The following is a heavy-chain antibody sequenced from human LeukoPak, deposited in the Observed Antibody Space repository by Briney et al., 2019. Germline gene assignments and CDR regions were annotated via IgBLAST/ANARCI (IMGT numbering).Heavy chain of an antibody. D-gene: IGHD2-15*01. J-gene: IGHJ4*02. CDR3: ARDAGYCGGGSCSDLFDY. CDR1: GFTFSSYW. CDR2: IKQDGSEK. Sequence: GGSLRLSXAASGFTFSSYWMSWVRQAPGKGLECVANIKQDGSEKYYVDSVKGRFTISRDNAKNSLYLQMNSLRAEDTAVYYCARDAGYCGGGSCSDLFDYWGQGTLVTVSS. V-gene: IGHV3-7*01.